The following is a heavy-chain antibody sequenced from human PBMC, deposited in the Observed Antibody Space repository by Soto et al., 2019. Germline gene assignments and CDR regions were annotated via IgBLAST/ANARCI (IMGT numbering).Heavy chain of an antibody. Sequence: QVQLQESGPGLVKPSETLSLTCTVSGGSISSYYWSWIRQPPGKGLEWIGYIYYSGSTNYNPSLKSRVTISVDTSKNQFSLKLSSVTAADTAVYYCAREGTANGSLDYWGQGTLVTVSS. CDR3: AREGTANGSLDY. V-gene: IGHV4-59*01. D-gene: IGHD2-8*01. CDR2: IYYSGST. CDR1: GGSISSYY. J-gene: IGHJ4*02.